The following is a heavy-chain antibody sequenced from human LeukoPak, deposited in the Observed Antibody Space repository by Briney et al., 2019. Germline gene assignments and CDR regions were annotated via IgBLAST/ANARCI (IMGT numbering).Heavy chain of an antibody. J-gene: IGHJ1*01. CDR2: IYYSGST. CDR1: GGSISSYY. CDR3: ARSPSYYDILTGYYKGYFQH. Sequence: SETLSLTCTVSGGSISSYYWSWIRQPPGKGLEWIGYIYYSGSTNYNPSLKSRVTISVDTSKNQFSLKLSSVTAADTAVYYCARSPSYYDILTGYYKGYFQHWGQGTLVTVSS. D-gene: IGHD3-9*01. V-gene: IGHV4-59*01.